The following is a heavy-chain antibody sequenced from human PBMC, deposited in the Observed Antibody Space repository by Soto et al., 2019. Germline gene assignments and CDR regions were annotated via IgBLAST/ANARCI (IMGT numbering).Heavy chain of an antibody. CDR3: ARMATFGSLNWFDP. J-gene: IGHJ5*02. D-gene: IGHD3-16*01. V-gene: IGHV1-8*01. CDR2: MNPGSGDT. CDR1: GYSFTNND. Sequence: QVKLVQSGAEVREPGASVKVSCKASGYSFTNNDVSWVRQATGQGLEWMGWMNPGSGDTGYAQKFQGRVTMTRDISIATAYMELSSLRSDVTAIYYCARMATFGSLNWFDPWGQGTLVTVSS.